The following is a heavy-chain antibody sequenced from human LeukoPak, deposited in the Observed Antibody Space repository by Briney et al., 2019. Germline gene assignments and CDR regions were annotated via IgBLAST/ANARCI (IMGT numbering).Heavy chain of an antibody. CDR1: GGSISSCY. D-gene: IGHD3-10*01. J-gene: IGHJ4*02. V-gene: IGHV4-59*01. Sequence: PSETLSLTCTVSGGSISSCYWSWIRQPPGKGLGWIGYIYYSGSTNYNPSLKSRVTISVDTSKNQFSLKLSSVTAADTAVYYCARLLIYGSGSYYHSNYFDYWGQGNMVTVSS. CDR2: IYYSGST. CDR3: ARLLIYGSGSYYHSNYFDY.